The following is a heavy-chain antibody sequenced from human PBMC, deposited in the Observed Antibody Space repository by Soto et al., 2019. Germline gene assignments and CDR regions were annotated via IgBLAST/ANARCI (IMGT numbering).Heavy chain of an antibody. CDR1: GGSISSGDYY. V-gene: IGHV4-30-4*01. CDR2: IYYSGST. J-gene: IGHJ4*02. D-gene: IGHD3-16*01. Sequence: PSETLSLTCTVSGGSISSGDYYWSWIRQPPGKGLEWIGYIYYSGSTYYNPSLKSRVTISVDTSKNQFSLKLSSVTAADTAVYYCARGHRAFFFDYWGQGTLVTVPS. CDR3: ARGHRAFFFDY.